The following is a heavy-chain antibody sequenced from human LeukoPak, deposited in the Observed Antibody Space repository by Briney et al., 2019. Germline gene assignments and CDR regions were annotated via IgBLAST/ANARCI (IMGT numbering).Heavy chain of an antibody. CDR3: ASRNFGVVTD. Sequence: PETLSLTCAVYIDSFSNYHWNWIRQTPAKGMEWIGEVNESGGTNISPSLRSRVILSVDTSKNHFSLKLSSVTAADTAVYYCASRNFGVVTDWGQGTLVTVSS. D-gene: IGHD3-3*01. J-gene: IGHJ4*02. CDR1: IDSFSNYH. CDR2: VNESGGT. V-gene: IGHV4-34*01.